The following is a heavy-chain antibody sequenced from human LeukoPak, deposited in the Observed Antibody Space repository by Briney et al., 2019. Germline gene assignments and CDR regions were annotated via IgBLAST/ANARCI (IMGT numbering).Heavy chain of an antibody. D-gene: IGHD1-26*01. Sequence: SETLSLTWTLSGGPISSSFCSWFRQPPGKGLEWIGHIYYSGSTNYNPSLKSRVTISVDTSKNQFSLKLSSVTAADTAVYSCARRGANSGSYSHFDLWGRGTLVTVSA. CDR2: IYYSGST. J-gene: IGHJ2*01. V-gene: IGHV4-59*01. CDR1: GGPISSSF. CDR3: ARRGANSGSYSHFDL.